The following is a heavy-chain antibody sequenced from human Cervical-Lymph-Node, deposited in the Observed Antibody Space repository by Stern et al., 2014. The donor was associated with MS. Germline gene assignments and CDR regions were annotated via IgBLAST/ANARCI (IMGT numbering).Heavy chain of an antibody. CDR1: GDTFSTHA. V-gene: IGHV1-69*11. CDR3: AREKSDCSGGSCFSSLDY. CDR2: IIPILDTT. J-gene: IGHJ4*02. D-gene: IGHD2-15*01. Sequence: EQLVESGAAVKKPGSSVKVSCKSSGDTFSTHAISWVRQAPGQGLERMGRIIPILDTTDYAQKCQCRLTIDADESTNTAYMELSSLTPDDTAVYYCAREKSDCSGGSCFSSLDYWGQGTLVTVSS.